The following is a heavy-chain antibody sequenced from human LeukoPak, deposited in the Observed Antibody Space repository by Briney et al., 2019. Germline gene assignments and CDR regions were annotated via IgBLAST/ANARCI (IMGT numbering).Heavy chain of an antibody. J-gene: IGHJ4*02. CDR3: AKDSKRWKTYYYEAGSYYFDY. V-gene: IGHV3-30*02. CDR2: IRYDGSNK. D-gene: IGHD3-10*01. Sequence: PGGSLRLSCEASGFTFNRYAMHWVRQAPGKGLEWVAFIRYDGSNKYYADSVKGRFTISRDNSKNTLYLQMNSLRPEDTAVYYCAKDSKRWKTYYYEAGSYYFDYWGQGTRVTVSS. CDR1: GFTFNRYA.